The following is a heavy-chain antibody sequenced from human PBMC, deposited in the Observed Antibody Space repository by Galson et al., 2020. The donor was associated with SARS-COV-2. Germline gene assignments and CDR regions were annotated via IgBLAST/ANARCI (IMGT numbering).Heavy chain of an antibody. Sequence: GESLKTSCKGSGFNFTTYWIGWVRQRSGEGLAWRGTIFPGDSDTRYHPPLQGQVTIPADKSVSTAYLRWSSLKASDTAIYCCARGRKQWLSYDAFDVWGQGTEVIVSS. D-gene: IGHD6-19*01. V-gene: IGHV5-51*01. CDR3: ARGRKQWLSYDAFDV. J-gene: IGHJ3*01. CDR2: IFPGDSDT. CDR1: GFNFTTYW.